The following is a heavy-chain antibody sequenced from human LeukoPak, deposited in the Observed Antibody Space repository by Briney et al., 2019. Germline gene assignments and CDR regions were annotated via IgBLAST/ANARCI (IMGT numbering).Heavy chain of an antibody. CDR3: RGTYYDSSAFFDL. CDR2: VSYDGINK. D-gene: IGHD3-22*01. CDR1: GFTFSDFA. V-gene: IGHV3-30*04. Sequence: GRSLRLSCAASGFTFSDFAMHWVRQAPGKGLEWVAVVSYDGINKYYADSARGRVSISRDNSKNTLYLQMNSLRPEDTAVYFCRGTYYDSSAFFDLWGRGTLVTVSS. J-gene: IGHJ4*02.